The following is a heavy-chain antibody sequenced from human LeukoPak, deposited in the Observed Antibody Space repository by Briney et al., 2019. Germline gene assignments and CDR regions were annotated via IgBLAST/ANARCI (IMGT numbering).Heavy chain of an antibody. CDR1: GYTFTSYD. Sequence: GASVKVSCKASGYTFTSYDINWVRQATGQRLEWMGWMNPNSGNTGYAQKFQGRVTMTRNTSISTAYMELSSLRSEDTAVYYCAREMATIAYVIDYWRQGTLVTVSS. CDR3: AREMATIAYVIDY. J-gene: IGHJ4*02. V-gene: IGHV1-8*01. CDR2: MNPNSGNT. D-gene: IGHD5-24*01.